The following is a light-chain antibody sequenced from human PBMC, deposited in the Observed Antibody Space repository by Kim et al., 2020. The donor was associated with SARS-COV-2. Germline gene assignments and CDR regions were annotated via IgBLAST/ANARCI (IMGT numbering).Light chain of an antibody. CDR1: QSVSSNY. V-gene: IGKV3-20*01. J-gene: IGKJ4*01. Sequence: SPGERATVSCRASQSVSSNYLAWYQQKPGQAPRLLIYGASRRATGIPDRFSGSGSETDFILTISRLDPEDFAVYYCQHYGTSPLTFGGGTKVYIK. CDR2: GAS. CDR3: QHYGTSPLT.